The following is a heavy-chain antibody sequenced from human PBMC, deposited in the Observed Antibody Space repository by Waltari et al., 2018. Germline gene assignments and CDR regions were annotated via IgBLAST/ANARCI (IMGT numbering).Heavy chain of an antibody. V-gene: IGHV4-39*01. CDR3: ARPRIAAAGPIDY. D-gene: IGHD6-13*01. J-gene: IGHJ4*02. CDR2: IYYSGST. Sequence: QLQLQESGPGLVKPSETLSLTCTVSGGSISSSSYSWGWLRQPPGKGLEWIGSIYYSGSTYYNPSLKSRVTISVDTSKNQFSLKLSSVTAADMAVYYCARPRIAAAGPIDYWGQGTLVTVSS. CDR1: GGSISSSSYS.